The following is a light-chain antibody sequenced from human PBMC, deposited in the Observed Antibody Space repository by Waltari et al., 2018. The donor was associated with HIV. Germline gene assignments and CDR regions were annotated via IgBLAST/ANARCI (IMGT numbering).Light chain of an antibody. J-gene: IGLJ2*01. Sequence: QSALTQPPSASGSPGQSVTLSCTGTSSDVGGYNYVSWHQQHPCKAPKLMIYDVIKRPSGVPDRFSGSKSGNTASRTVSGLQPEDEADYYCSSQAGSKVVFGGGTRLTVL. CDR1: SSDVGGYNY. V-gene: IGLV2-8*01. CDR2: DVI. CDR3: SSQAGSKVV.